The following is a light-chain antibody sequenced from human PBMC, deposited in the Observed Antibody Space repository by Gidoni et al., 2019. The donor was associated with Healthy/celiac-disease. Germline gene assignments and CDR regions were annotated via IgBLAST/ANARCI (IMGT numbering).Light chain of an antibody. J-gene: IGKJ4*01. CDR3: QQRSTWPLT. CDR1: QSVSSS. V-gene: IGKV3-11*01. CDR2: DAS. Sequence: VLTQSPATLSLSPGERATLSCRASQSVSSSLAWYQQKPGQAPRLLIYDASNRATGIPARFSGSGSGTDFTLTISSLEPEDFAVYYCQQRSTWPLTFGGGTKVLIK.